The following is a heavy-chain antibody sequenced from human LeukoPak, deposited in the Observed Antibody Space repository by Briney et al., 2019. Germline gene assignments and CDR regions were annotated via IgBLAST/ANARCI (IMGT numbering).Heavy chain of an antibody. J-gene: IGHJ3*02. CDR3: ARSYRRGAITMLRGVANRGAFDI. CDR1: GFIFSGYG. D-gene: IGHD3-10*01. Sequence: GGSLRLSCAASGFIFSGYGMHWVRQAPGKGLEWVALISFDGSNKYYADSVKGRFTISRDSSKNTLYLQMNSLRAADTAVYCCARSYRRGAITMLRGVANRGAFDIWGQGTMVTVSS. V-gene: IGHV3-30*19. CDR2: ISFDGSNK.